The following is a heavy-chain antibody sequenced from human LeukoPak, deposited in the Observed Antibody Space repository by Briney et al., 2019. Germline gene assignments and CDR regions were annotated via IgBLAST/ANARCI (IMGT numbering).Heavy chain of an antibody. CDR3: AKERRGYSYGYIDY. J-gene: IGHJ4*02. CDR1: GFTFSTYN. V-gene: IGHV3-21*01. CDR2: ISSTGSAK. Sequence: GGSLRLSSAASGFTFSTYNMNWVRQAPGKGLEWVSSISSTGSAKYYADSVRGRFTISRDNANHSLYLQMNSLRAEDTAVYYCAKERRGYSYGYIDYWGQGSLVSVSS. D-gene: IGHD5-18*01.